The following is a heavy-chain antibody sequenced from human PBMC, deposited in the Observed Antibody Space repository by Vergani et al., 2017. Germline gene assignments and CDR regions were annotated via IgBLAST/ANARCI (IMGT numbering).Heavy chain of an antibody. V-gene: IGHV3-30-3*01. CDR3: ARHLAYCGGDCYPYYYGMDV. Sequence: QVQLVESGGGVVQPGRSLRLSCAASGFTFSSYAMHWVRQAPGKGLEWVAVISYDGSNKYYADSVKGRFTISRDNSKNTLYLQMNTLRAEDTAVYYCARHLAYCGGDCYPYYYGMDVWGRGTTVTVSS. D-gene: IGHD2-21*02. J-gene: IGHJ6*02. CDR1: GFTFSSYA. CDR2: ISYDGSNK.